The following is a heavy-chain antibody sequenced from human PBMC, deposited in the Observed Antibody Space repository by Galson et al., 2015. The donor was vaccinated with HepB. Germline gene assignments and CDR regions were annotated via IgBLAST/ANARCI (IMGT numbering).Heavy chain of an antibody. D-gene: IGHD6-19*01. CDR3: ARAVAGTLFEY. J-gene: IGHJ4*02. CDR2: TYYRSKWYN. V-gene: IGHV6-1*01. CDR1: GDSVSSNSVT. Sequence: CAISGDSVSSNSVTWNWIGQSPSRGLEWLGRTYYRSKWYNDYAISVKSRITINPDTSKNQFSLQLNSVTPEDTAVYYCARAVAGTLFEYWGQGTLVTISS.